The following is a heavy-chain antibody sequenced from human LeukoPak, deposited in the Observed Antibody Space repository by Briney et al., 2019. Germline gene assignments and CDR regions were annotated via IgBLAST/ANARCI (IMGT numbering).Heavy chain of an antibody. CDR3: ARDRAGAQSWVALDP. J-gene: IGHJ5*02. CDR2: IYRDVTT. D-gene: IGHD3-10*01. Sequence: VGSLRLSCAASGFTVSNDYMAWVRQAPGRGLEWVSLIYRDVTTFYTDSVKGRFTISRDNFKHTLYLQMSSLRPEHTALYYCARDRAGAQSWVALDPWGQGTLVTVSS. V-gene: IGHV3-66*02. CDR1: GFTVSNDY.